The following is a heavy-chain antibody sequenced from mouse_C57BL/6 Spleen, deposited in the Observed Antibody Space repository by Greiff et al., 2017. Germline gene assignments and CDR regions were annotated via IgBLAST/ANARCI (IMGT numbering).Heavy chain of an antibody. CDR3: ARFDLLEDYAMDY. Sequence: EVQLLQSGAELVKPGASVKLSCTASGFNITDYYMSWVKQRTEQGLEWIGRIDPEDGETTYAPKFQGKATITADTSSNTAYLQLRSLTSEYTAVYDCARFDLLEDYAMDYWGQGTSVTVSS. V-gene: IGHV14-2*01. D-gene: IGHD2-10*01. CDR1: GFNITDYY. CDR2: IDPEDGET. J-gene: IGHJ4*01.